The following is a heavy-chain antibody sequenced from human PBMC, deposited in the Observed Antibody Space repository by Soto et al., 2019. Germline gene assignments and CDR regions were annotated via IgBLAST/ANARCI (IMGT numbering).Heavy chain of an antibody. CDR1: GGPISSYY. CDR2: IYYSGST. Sequence: PSETLSLTCTVSGGPISSYYWSWIRQPPGKGLEWIGYIYYSGSTNYNPSLKSRVTISVDTSKNQFSLKLSSVTAADTAVYYCARGEAYYDFWSGYYNGGYNWFDPWGQGTLVTVSS. J-gene: IGHJ5*02. V-gene: IGHV4-59*01. D-gene: IGHD3-3*01. CDR3: ARGEAYYDFWSGYYNGGYNWFDP.